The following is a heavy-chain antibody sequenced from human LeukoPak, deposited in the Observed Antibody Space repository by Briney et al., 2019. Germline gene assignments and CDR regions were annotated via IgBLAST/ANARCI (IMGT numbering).Heavy chain of an antibody. D-gene: IGHD6-19*01. CDR3: AKDMPFIAVAGKGGGGFDY. V-gene: IGHV3-21*01. CDR2: ISSSSGYI. J-gene: IGHJ4*02. CDR1: GFTFSTYN. Sequence: PGGSLRLSCAASGFTFSTYNMNWVRQAPGKGLEWVSSISSSSGYIYYADSLRGRFTISRDNAKNSLFLQMNSLRADDTAVYYCAKDMPFIAVAGKGGGGFDYWGQGTLVTVSS.